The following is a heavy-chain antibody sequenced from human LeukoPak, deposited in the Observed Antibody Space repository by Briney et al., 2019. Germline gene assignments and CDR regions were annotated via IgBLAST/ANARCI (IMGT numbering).Heavy chain of an antibody. CDR1: GGSISSHY. J-gene: IGHJ5*01. D-gene: IGHD3-22*01. Sequence: SETLSLTCTVSGGSISSHYWTWIRQPPGKGLEWIGYINYREYTNYNPSLKSRVAISVDMSKNQFSLKLTSVTAADTAVYYCARRYRGDSSNWDWFDSWGQGTLVTVSS. CDR2: INYREYT. CDR3: ARRYRGDSSNWDWFDS. V-gene: IGHV4-59*11.